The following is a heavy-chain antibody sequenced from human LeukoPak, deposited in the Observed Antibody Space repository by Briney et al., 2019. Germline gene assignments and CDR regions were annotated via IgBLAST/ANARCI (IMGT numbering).Heavy chain of an antibody. J-gene: IGHJ4*02. CDR1: GVTLSNYG. CDR3: AKDYGDYDLTTFDY. V-gene: IGHV3-30*18. CDR2: ISYDGSNK. Sequence: PGGSLRLSCAVSGVTLSNYGMSWVRQAPGKGLEWVAVISYDGSNKYYADSVKGRFTISRDNSKNTLYLQMNSLRAEDTAVYYCAKDYGDYDLTTFDYWGQGTLVTVSS. D-gene: IGHD4-17*01.